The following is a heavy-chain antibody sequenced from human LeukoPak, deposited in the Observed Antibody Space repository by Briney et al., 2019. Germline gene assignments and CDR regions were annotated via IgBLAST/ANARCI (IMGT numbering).Heavy chain of an antibody. Sequence: GGSLRLSCAASGFTFSSYWMSWVRQAPGKGLEWVANINQDGSEKYYVDSVKGRFTISRDNAKNSLYLQMNSLRAEDTAVYYCARDETYYYDSSGYYFDYWGQGTLVTVSS. CDR3: ARDETYYYDSSGYYFDY. J-gene: IGHJ4*02. V-gene: IGHV3-7*01. D-gene: IGHD3-22*01. CDR1: GFTFSSYW. CDR2: INQDGSEK.